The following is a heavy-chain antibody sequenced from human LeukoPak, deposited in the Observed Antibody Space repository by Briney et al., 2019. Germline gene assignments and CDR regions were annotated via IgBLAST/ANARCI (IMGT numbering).Heavy chain of an antibody. CDR1: GFTFSSYA. J-gene: IGHJ4*02. D-gene: IGHD5-18*01. CDR3: AKDVSRIQPPRYFDY. Sequence: GRSLRLSCAASGFTFSSYAMSWVRQAPGKGLEGVSAISGSGGSTYYADSAKGRFTISRDNSKNTLYVQMNSLRAEDTAVYYCAKDVSRIQPPRYFDYWGQGTLVTVSS. V-gene: IGHV3-23*01. CDR2: ISGSGGST.